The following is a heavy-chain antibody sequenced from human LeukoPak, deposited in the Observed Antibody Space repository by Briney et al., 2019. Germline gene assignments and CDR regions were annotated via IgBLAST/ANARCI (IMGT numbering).Heavy chain of an antibody. V-gene: IGHV3-74*01. CDR3: ARESDSTEFDY. Sequence: GGSLRLSCAASGFTFSSYWMHWVRQAPGKGLVWVSRINSDGSSTSYADSVKGRFTISRDNAKNTLYLQMNSLRAEDTAVYYCARESDSTEFDYWGQGTLVTVSS. J-gene: IGHJ4*02. D-gene: IGHD3-22*01. CDR1: GFTFSSYW. CDR2: INSDGSST.